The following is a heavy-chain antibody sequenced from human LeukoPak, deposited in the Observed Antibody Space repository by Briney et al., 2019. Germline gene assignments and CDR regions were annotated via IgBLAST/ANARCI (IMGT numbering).Heavy chain of an antibody. D-gene: IGHD3-10*02. CDR3: ARVPYVRPFDY. CDR1: GYTFTGYY. CDR2: INPNSGGT. V-gene: IGHV1-2*06. J-gene: IGHJ4*02. Sequence: ASVKVSCKASGYTFTGYYMHWVRQAPGQGLEWMGRINPNSGGTNYAQKFQGRVTMTRDTSISTAYMELSRLRPDDTAVYYCARVPYVRPFDYWGQGTLVTVSS.